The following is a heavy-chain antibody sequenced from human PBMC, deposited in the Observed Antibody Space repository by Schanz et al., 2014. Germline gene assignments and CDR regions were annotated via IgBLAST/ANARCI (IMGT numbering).Heavy chain of an antibody. CDR1: GFTFSNYG. Sequence: VQLVESGGDLVKPGGSLRLSCEASGFTFSNYGMNWVRQAPEEGLEWVSYISSSSGTIYYADSVKGRFTISRDNAKNSLYLQMNSLRAEDTGVYYCARGREVVAKIFDVWGQGTMVTVSS. CDR2: ISSSSGTI. D-gene: IGHD3-22*01. V-gene: IGHV3-48*01. J-gene: IGHJ3*01. CDR3: ARGREVVAKIFDV.